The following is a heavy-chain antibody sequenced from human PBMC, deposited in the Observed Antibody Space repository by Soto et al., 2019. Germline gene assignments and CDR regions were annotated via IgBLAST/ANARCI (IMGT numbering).Heavy chain of an antibody. Sequence: PGESLKISCKGSGYSFTSYWISWVRRMPVKGLEWMGRIDPSDSYTNYSPSFQGHVTISADKSISTAYLQWSSLKASDTAMYYCARLVRGVIITEVLDWGQGTLVTVSS. D-gene: IGHD3-10*01. CDR2: IDPSDSYT. J-gene: IGHJ4*02. CDR3: ARLVRGVIITEVLD. CDR1: GYSFTSYW. V-gene: IGHV5-10-1*01.